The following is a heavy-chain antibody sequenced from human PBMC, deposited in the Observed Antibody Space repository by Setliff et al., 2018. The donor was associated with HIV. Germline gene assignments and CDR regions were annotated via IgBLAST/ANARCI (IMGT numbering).Heavy chain of an antibody. D-gene: IGHD2-2*01. CDR2: VYHTGST. V-gene: IGHV4-38-2*02. CDR3: ASSPAWRSDFGLHTFDY. Sequence: PSETLSLTCTVSGYSISSRYYWGWIRQPPGKGLEWIGSVYHTGSTSCNPSLKSRVTISGDASKSQFFLNLTSVTAADTAVYYCASSPAWRSDFGLHTFDYWGQGTLVTVSS. J-gene: IGHJ4*02. CDR1: GYSISSRYY.